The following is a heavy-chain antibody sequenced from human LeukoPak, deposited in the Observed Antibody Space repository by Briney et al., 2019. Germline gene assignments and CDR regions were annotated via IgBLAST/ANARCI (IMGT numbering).Heavy chain of an antibody. J-gene: IGHJ4*02. D-gene: IGHD6-13*01. CDR3: ATAIAAAGTPDY. Sequence: GASVKVSCKASGYTFTGYYMHWVRQAPGQGLEWMGWIKPNSGGTNYAQKFQGRVTMTRDTSISTAYMELSRLRSDDTAVYYCATAIAAAGTPDYWGQGTLVTVSS. V-gene: IGHV1-2*02. CDR1: GYTFTGYY. CDR2: IKPNSGGT.